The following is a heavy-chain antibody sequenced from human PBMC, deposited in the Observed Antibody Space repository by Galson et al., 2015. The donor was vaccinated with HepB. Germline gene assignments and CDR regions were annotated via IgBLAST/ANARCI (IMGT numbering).Heavy chain of an antibody. D-gene: IGHD4-17*01. Sequence: SVKVSCKASGGTFSSYAISWVRQAPGQGLEWMGGIIPIFGTANYAQKFQGRVTITADESTSTAYMELSSLRSEDTAVYYCARVSHYGDYVPYYGMDVWGQGTTATVSS. CDR2: IIPIFGTA. J-gene: IGHJ6*02. CDR1: GGTFSSYA. V-gene: IGHV1-69*13. CDR3: ARVSHYGDYVPYYGMDV.